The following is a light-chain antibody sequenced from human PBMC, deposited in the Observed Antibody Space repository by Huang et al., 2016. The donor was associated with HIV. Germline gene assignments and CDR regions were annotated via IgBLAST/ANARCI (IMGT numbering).Light chain of an antibody. J-gene: IGKJ1*01. CDR2: GAS. Sequence: EIVLTQSPGTLSLSPGERATLSCRASQSLNTNNLAWYQQESCQTPRLLIYGASSRATGIPDRFTGSGSGTDFILTISRLEPEDFAVYFCQQYDSSTRTFGQGTKVE. V-gene: IGKV3-20*01. CDR3: QQYDSSTRT. CDR1: QSLNTNN.